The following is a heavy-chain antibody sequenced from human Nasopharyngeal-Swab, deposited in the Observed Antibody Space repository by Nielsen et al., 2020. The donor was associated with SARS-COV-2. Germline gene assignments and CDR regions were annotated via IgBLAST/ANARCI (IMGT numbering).Heavy chain of an antibody. Sequence: WIRQPPGKGLEWIGEINHSGSTNYNPSLKSRVTISVDTSKNQFSLKLRSVTAADTAVYYCARSIAAAGTSSGYYGMDVWGQGTTVTVSS. CDR2: INHSGST. V-gene: IGHV4-34*01. CDR3: ARSIAAAGTSSGYYGMDV. J-gene: IGHJ6*02. D-gene: IGHD6-13*01.